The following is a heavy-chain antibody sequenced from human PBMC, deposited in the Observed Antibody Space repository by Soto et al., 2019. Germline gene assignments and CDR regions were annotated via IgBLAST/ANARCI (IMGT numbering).Heavy chain of an antibody. D-gene: IGHD6-6*01. CDR2: ISGSGAAT. CDR3: AKAMTPYTSSSIPG. CDR1: GFTYRTYA. V-gene: IGHV3-23*01. Sequence: GGFLSLSCAASGFTYRTYAMNCVRPALVKGREWLASISGSGAATFYADSVTGRFTISRDNSKNRLYLRMNSQRAEDTAVYYCAKAMTPYTSSSIPGWGQGTLVTLS. J-gene: IGHJ1*01.